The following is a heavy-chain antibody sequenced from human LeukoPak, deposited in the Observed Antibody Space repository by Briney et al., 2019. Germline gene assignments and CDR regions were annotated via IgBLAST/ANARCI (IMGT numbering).Heavy chain of an antibody. CDR3: ARDRSPTYYGSSGYYY. V-gene: IGHV1-46*01. J-gene: IGHJ4*02. D-gene: IGHD3-22*01. CDR1: GYTFTSYY. CDR2: INPSGGST. Sequence: ASVKVSCKASGYTFTSYYMHWVRQAPGQGLEWMGIINPSGGSTSYAQKFQGRVTMTRDTSTSTVYMELSSLRSEDTAVYYCARDRSPTYYGSSGYYYWGQGTLVTVSS.